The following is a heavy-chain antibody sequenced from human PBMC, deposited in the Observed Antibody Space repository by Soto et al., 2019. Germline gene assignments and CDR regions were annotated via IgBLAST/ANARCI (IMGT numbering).Heavy chain of an antibody. V-gene: IGHV4-31*03. CDR3: ARCSRGYSGTGDYFYLLGFDH. CDR1: GASISRAPFY. CDR2: FFHTGST. D-gene: IGHD3-9*01. Sequence: PSETLSLTCSVSGASISRAPFYWTWIRQLPGKGLEWNGYFFHTGSTFPNRSLRGRVPIFVVTSKNQFSLRLTSVPAADTTANYCARCSRGYSGTGDYFYLLGFDHLRQGTLAHVSS. J-gene: IGHJ4*02.